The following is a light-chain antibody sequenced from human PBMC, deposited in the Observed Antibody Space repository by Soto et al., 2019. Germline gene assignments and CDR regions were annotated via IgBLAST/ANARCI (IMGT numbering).Light chain of an antibody. CDR3: QQYDNLPSLT. Sequence: DIQMTQSPSSLSASVGDRVTITCQASQDISNYLNWYQQKPGKAPKLLIYDASNLETGVPSRFSGSGSGTEYTFTISSLQPEDIETYYCQQYDNLPSLTFGGGTKVEIK. V-gene: IGKV1-33*01. J-gene: IGKJ4*01. CDR2: DAS. CDR1: QDISNY.